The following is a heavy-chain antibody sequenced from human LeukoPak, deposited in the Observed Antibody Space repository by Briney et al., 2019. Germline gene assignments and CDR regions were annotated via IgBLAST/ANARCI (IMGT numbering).Heavy chain of an antibody. CDR3: ARHTYGVGMDV. Sequence: GGSLRLSCAASGFTVSSNYMSWVRQAPGKGLEWVSIIHSDGSTYYADSVKGRFTISRDNSKNTLYLQMNSLRADDTAVYYCARHTYGVGMDVWGQGTTVTVSS. V-gene: IGHV3-53*01. D-gene: IGHD5-18*01. CDR2: IHSDGST. J-gene: IGHJ6*02. CDR1: GFTVSSNY.